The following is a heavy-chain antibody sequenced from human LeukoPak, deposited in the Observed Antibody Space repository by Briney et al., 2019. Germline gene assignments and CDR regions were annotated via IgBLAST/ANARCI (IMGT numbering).Heavy chain of an antibody. CDR2: LSESDGST. Sequence: GGSLRLSCVASGFIFSSYAMSWVRQAPGKGLEWVSGLSESDGSTYYVDSVKGRFTISRDNSKKTLYLQMNSLRVEDTAVYYCATADGDYVHEPFDIWGQGTMVTVSS. V-gene: IGHV3-23*01. J-gene: IGHJ3*02. D-gene: IGHD4-17*01. CDR3: ATADGDYVHEPFDI. CDR1: GFIFSSYA.